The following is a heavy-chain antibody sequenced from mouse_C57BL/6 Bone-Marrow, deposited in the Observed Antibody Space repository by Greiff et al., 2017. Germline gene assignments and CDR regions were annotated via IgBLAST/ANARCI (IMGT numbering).Heavy chain of an antibody. CDR1: GFTFSDYY. J-gene: IGHJ2*01. CDR3: ARWGRGYYFDY. Sequence: EVKLVESGGGLVQPGGSLKLSCAASGFTFSDYYMYWVRQTPEKRLEWVAYISNGGGSTYYPDTVKGRFTISRDNAKNTLYLQMSRLKSEDTAMYDCARWGRGYYFDYWGQGTTLTVSS. V-gene: IGHV5-12*01. CDR2: ISNGGGST.